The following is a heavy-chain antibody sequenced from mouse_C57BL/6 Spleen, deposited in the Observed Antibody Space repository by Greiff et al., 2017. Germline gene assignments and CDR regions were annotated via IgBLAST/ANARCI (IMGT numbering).Heavy chain of an antibody. J-gene: IGHJ2*01. CDR1: GYTFTSYW. Sequence: QVQLQQPGAELVKPGASVKMSCKASGYTFTSYWITWVKQRPGQGLEWIGDIYPGSGSTNYNEKFKSKATLTVDTSSSTAYMQLSSLTSEDSAVYYCARMDYYFGYFDYWGQGPTLTVSS. CDR3: ARMDYYFGYFDY. CDR2: IYPGSGST. D-gene: IGHD1-1*01. V-gene: IGHV1-55*01.